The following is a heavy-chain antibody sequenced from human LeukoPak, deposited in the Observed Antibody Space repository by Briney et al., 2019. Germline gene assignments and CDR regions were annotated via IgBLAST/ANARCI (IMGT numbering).Heavy chain of an antibody. D-gene: IGHD5-18*01. J-gene: IGHJ4*02. CDR1: GFTFSSYA. Sequence: GGSLRLSCAASGFTFSSYAMGWVRQAPGKGLEWVSAITASGGNTYYADSVKGRFTISRDNSKNTLYLQVNSLRAEYTAVYYCTKSNGYSYGRYYFDYWGQGTLVTVSS. CDR2: ITASGGNT. CDR3: TKSNGYSYGRYYFDY. V-gene: IGHV3-23*01.